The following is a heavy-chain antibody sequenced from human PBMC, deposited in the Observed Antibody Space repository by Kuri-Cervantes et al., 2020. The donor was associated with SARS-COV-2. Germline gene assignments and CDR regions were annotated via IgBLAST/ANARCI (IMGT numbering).Heavy chain of an antibody. D-gene: IGHD6-19*01. V-gene: IGHV5-51*01. Sequence: GESLKISCKGSGYSFTSYWIGWVRQMPGKGLEWMGIIYPVDSDTRYSPSFQGQVTISADKSISTAYLQWSSLKASDTAMYYCARRTGYSSGWQNWFDPWGQGTLVTVTS. CDR1: GYSFTSYW. J-gene: IGHJ5*02. CDR2: IYPVDSDT. CDR3: ARRTGYSSGWQNWFDP.